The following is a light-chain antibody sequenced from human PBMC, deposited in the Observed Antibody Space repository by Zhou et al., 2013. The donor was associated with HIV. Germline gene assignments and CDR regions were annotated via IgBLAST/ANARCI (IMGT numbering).Light chain of an antibody. V-gene: IGKV3-15*01. Sequence: EIVLTQSPVTLSLSPGERAALSCRASQNVYYELAWYQQRPGQAPRLLIYDASTRATGVPARFSGSRSGTEFTLTISSLQTDDYGTFYCQQYNTYPITFGQGTRLEI. CDR3: QQYNTYPIT. J-gene: IGKJ5*01. CDR1: QNVYYE. CDR2: DAS.